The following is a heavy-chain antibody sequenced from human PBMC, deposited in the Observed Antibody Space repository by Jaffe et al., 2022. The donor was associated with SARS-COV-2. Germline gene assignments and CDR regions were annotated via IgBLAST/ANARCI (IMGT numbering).Heavy chain of an antibody. Sequence: EVQLVESGGGLVQPGGSLRLSCSASGFTFSNYAMHWVRQAPGKGLEYVSAINSNGGSTYYADSVKGRFTISRDNSKNTLYLQMSSLRAEDTAVYYCVKEPGSSTTIVPYYFDHWGQGTLVTVPS. CDR2: INSNGGST. CDR1: GFTFSNYA. J-gene: IGHJ4*02. CDR3: VKEPGSSTTIVPYYFDH. V-gene: IGHV3-64D*09. D-gene: IGHD2-2*01.